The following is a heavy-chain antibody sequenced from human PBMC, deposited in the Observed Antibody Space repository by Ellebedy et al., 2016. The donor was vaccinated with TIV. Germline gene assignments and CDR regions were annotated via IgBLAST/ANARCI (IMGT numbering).Heavy chain of an antibody. J-gene: IGHJ4*02. CDR1: GFTFDDYA. Sequence: GESLKISCAASGFTFDDYAMQWVRQVPGKGLEWVSRIDSDGHSTRYADSVEGRFTISRDNAKNTLYLQMNSLRAEDTALYYCARDGDHHVDLDNWGQGTLVTVSS. D-gene: IGHD5-12*01. CDR3: ARDGDHHVDLDN. CDR2: IDSDGHST. V-gene: IGHV3-74*01.